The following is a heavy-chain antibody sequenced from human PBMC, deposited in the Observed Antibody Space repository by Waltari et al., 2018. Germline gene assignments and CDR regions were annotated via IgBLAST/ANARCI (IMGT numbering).Heavy chain of an antibody. CDR2: INHSGST. J-gene: IGHJ4*02. D-gene: IGHD5-12*01. CDR1: GGSFIGYY. Sequence: QVQLPQWGAGLFKPSATLSLTCAVYGGSFIGYYWSWIRQPPWKGLEWIGEINHSGSTNYSPSLTSRVTISVDTSKNQFSLKLSSVTAADTAMYYCARRRDGYSVDYWGQGTLVTVSS. CDR3: ARRRDGYSVDY. V-gene: IGHV4-34*01.